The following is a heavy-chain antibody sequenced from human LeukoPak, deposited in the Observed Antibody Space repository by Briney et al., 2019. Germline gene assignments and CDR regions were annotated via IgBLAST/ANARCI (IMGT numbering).Heavy chain of an antibody. J-gene: IGHJ4*02. CDR3: ARDSSGWSKNY. CDR2: ISGSGGST. CDR1: GFTFSSYA. D-gene: IGHD6-19*01. V-gene: IGHV3-23*01. Sequence: GGSLRLSCAASGFTFSSYAMSWVRQAPGKGLEWVSGISGSGGSTDYADSVKGRFTISRDNSKNTLYLQMNSLRAEDTAVYYCARDSSGWSKNYWGQGTLVTVSS.